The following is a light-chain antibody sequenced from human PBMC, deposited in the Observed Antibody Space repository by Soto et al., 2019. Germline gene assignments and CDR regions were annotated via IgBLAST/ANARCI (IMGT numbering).Light chain of an antibody. J-gene: IGKJ2*01. CDR2: GAS. V-gene: IGKV3-20*01. CDR1: QSVSSTF. CDR3: QQYGSSPPYT. Sequence: VLTQSPGTLSLSPGDTATLSCRASQSVSSTFVAWYQQRPGQAPRLLIYGASTRATGIPDRFSGSGSGTDFTLTIFRLEPEDFAVYYCQQYGSSPPYTFGQGTKLEIK.